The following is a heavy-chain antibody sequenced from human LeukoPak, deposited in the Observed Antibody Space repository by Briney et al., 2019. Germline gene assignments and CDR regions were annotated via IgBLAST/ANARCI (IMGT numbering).Heavy chain of an antibody. V-gene: IGHV3-30*02. CDR1: GFTFSSYG. CDR3: AKGGEPYYYDSRPKYEDY. Sequence: GGSLRLSCAASGFTFSSYGMHWVRQAPGKGLEWVAFIRYDGSNKYYADSVKGRFTISRDNSKNTLDLQMNSLRAEDTAVYYCAKGGEPYYYDSRPKYEDYWGQGTLVTVSS. D-gene: IGHD3-22*01. CDR2: IRYDGSNK. J-gene: IGHJ4*02.